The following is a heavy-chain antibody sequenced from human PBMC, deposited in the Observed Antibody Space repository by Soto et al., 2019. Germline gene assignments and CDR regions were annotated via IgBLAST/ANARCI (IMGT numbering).Heavy chain of an antibody. CDR1: GGSFSGYY. Sequence: ETLSLTCAVYGGSFSGYYWSWIRQPPGKGLEWIGEINHSGSTNYNPSLKSRVTISVGTSKNQFSLKLSSVTAADTAVYYCARSGRRNCSSTSCYRVCDYWGQGTLVTVSS. D-gene: IGHD2-2*02. CDR2: INHSGST. CDR3: ARSGRRNCSSTSCYRVCDY. J-gene: IGHJ4*02. V-gene: IGHV4-34*01.